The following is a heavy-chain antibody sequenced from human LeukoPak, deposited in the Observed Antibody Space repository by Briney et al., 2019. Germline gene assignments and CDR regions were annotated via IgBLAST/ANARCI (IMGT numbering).Heavy chain of an antibody. Sequence: GGSLRLSCAAFGFTFSAYWMSWVRQAPGKGLEWVANIKQDGSEKYYVDSVKGRFTISRDNAKNSLYLQMNSLRAEDTAVYYCARDYVWGSYRYYYMDVWGKGTTVTISS. CDR2: IKQDGSEK. V-gene: IGHV3-7*01. CDR1: GFTFSAYW. D-gene: IGHD3-16*02. CDR3: ARDYVWGSYRYYYMDV. J-gene: IGHJ6*03.